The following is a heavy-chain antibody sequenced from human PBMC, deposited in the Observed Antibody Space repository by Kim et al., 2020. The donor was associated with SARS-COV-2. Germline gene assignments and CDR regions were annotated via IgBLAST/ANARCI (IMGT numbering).Heavy chain of an antibody. J-gene: IGHJ6*02. CDR1: GGTFRNYG. D-gene: IGHD5-12*01. CDR2: IIRIFDSV. CDR3: VRDVGSAYDPGYYGMDV. Sequence: SVKVSCKASGGTFRNYGISWVRQAPGQGLEWMGGIIRIFDSVNYAEKLQGRVTITSDESTSTGYMELSSLRSEDTAVYYCVRDVGSAYDPGYYGMDVWGQGTTVTVSS. V-gene: IGHV1-69*13.